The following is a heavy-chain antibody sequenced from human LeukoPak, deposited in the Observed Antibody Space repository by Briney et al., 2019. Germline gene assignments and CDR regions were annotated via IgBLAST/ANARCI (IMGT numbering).Heavy chain of an antibody. D-gene: IGHD4-23*01. Sequence: ASVKVSCKASGYIFTSYYMHWVRQAPGQGLEWVGIIGPSGGSTSYAQKFQGRVAMTRDTSTNTVYMELTSLTFEDTAVYYCAREADGGLFDYWGQGILVTVSS. CDR3: AREADGGLFDY. CDR1: GYIFTSYY. J-gene: IGHJ4*02. V-gene: IGHV1-46*01. CDR2: IGPSGGST.